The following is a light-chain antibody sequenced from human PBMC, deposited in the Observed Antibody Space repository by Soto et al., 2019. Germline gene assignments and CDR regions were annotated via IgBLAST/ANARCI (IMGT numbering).Light chain of an antibody. CDR3: VSFTVHYSYV. J-gene: IGLJ1*01. CDR1: SGDVGAYDF. Sequence: QSVLTQPASVSGSPGQSITISCTGTSGDVGAYDFVSWYQHHPGKAPRLVIYDVSRRPAGASDRFSGSKSGSTASLTISSLQAEDEADYYCVSFTVHYSYVFGTGTKVT. V-gene: IGLV2-14*01. CDR2: DVS.